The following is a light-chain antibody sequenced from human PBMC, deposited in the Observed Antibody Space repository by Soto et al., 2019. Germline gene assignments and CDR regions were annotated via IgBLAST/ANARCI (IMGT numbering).Light chain of an antibody. CDR1: QVISSW. CDR2: DAS. V-gene: IGKV1-33*01. CDR3: QQYENLPS. Sequence: DLQMTQSPSSVSASVGDRVTITCRASQVISSWLVWYQQKPGKAPKLLIYDASNLEAGVPSRFRGSGSGTDFTFTISRLQPEDIATYYCQQYENLPSFGHGIRLEIK. J-gene: IGKJ5*01.